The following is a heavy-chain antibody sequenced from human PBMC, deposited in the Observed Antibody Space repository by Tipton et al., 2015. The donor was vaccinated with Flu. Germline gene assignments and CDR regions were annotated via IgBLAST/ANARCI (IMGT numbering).Heavy chain of an antibody. V-gene: IGHV4-34*01. CDR3: ARGRVPMITFGGVIKKYFDY. D-gene: IGHD3-16*02. J-gene: IGHJ4*02. CDR2: INHSGST. Sequence: TLSLTCAVYGGSFSGYYWSWIRQPPGKGLEWIGEINHSGSTNYNPSLKSRVTISVDTSKNQFSLKLSSVTAADTAVYYCARGRVPMITFGGVIKKYFDYWGQGTLVTVSS. CDR1: GGSFSGYY.